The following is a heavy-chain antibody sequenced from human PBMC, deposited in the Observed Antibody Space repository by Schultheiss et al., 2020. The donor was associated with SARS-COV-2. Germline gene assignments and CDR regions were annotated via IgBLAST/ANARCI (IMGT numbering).Heavy chain of an antibody. J-gene: IGHJ6*02. CDR3: ARSSYYYDGVDV. D-gene: IGHD1-7*01. Sequence: SETLSLTCAVYGGSFSSYYWSWIRQHPGKGLEWIGYIYYSGSTNYNPSLKSRVTISVDTSKNQFSLNLTSVTAADTAVYYCARSSYYYDGVDVWGQGTTVTVSS. CDR2: IYYSGST. CDR1: GGSFSSYY. V-gene: IGHV4-59*01.